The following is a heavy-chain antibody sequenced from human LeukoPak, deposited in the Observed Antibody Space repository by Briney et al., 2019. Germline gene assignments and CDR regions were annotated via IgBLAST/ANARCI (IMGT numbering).Heavy chain of an antibody. J-gene: IGHJ6*03. CDR3: ARQRIAARQDYYYYYMDV. CDR1: GGTFSSYT. CDR2: IIPIFGTA. Sequence: SVKVSCKASGGTFSSYTISWVRQAPGQGLEWMGGIIPIFGTANYAQKFQGRVTITTDESTSTAYMELSSLRSEDTAVYYCARQRIAARQDYYYYYMDVWGKGTTVTVSS. D-gene: IGHD6-6*01. V-gene: IGHV1-69*05.